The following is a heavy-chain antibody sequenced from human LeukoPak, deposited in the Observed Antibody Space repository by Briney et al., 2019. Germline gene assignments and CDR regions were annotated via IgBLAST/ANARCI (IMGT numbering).Heavy chain of an antibody. Sequence: SVKVSCKAIGGIFSKWSISWVRQAPGQGLEWVGTIVPEFEETHYTQKLQGRVTISADDSATAAYMELSSLRSDDTAVYYCASGGVTVYSYGPDYWGQGTLVAVSS. V-gene: IGHV1-69*13. J-gene: IGHJ4*02. CDR2: IVPEFEET. D-gene: IGHD5-18*01. CDR3: ASGGVTVYSYGPDY. CDR1: GGIFSKWS.